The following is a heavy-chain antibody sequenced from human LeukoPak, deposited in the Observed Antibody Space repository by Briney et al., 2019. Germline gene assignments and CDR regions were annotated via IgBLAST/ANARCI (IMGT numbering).Heavy chain of an antibody. J-gene: IGHJ4*02. CDR2: ISAYNGNT. CDR3: ARDRPLYDFWSGYYNFDY. D-gene: IGHD3-3*01. CDR1: GYTFTSYG. V-gene: IGHV1-18*01. Sequence: ASVKVSCKASGYTFTSYGISWVRQAPGQGLEWMGWISAYNGNTNYAQKLQGRVTMTTDTSTSTAYMKLRSLRSDDTAVYYCARDRPLYDFWSGYYNFDYWGQGTLVTVSS.